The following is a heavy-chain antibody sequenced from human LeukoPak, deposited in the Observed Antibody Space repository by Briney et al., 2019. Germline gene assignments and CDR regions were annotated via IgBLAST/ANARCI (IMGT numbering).Heavy chain of an antibody. V-gene: IGHV4-59*12. CDR1: GGSISSYY. J-gene: IGHJ3*02. Sequence: SETLSLTCTVSGGSISSYYWSWIRQPPGKGLEWIGYIYYSGSTYYNPSLKSRVTISVDRSKNQFSLKLSSVTAADTAVYYCARVVDDILTGYYIKAFDIWGQGTMVTVSS. D-gene: IGHD3-9*01. CDR2: IYYSGST. CDR3: ARVVDDILTGYYIKAFDI.